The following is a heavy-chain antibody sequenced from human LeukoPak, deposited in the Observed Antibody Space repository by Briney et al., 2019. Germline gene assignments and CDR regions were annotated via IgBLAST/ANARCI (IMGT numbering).Heavy chain of an antibody. CDR3: TRDLIANWFDP. CDR2: ISRRSSDI. V-gene: IGHV3-21*01. CDR1: GFIFSTYG. Sequence: GGSLRLSCAGSGFIFSTYGMTWVRQAPGKGLEWVSSISRRSSDIYYRDSVKGRFTISRDNAKNSLYLQMNSLRAEGTAVYYCTRDLIANWFDPWGQGTLVTVSS. J-gene: IGHJ5*02.